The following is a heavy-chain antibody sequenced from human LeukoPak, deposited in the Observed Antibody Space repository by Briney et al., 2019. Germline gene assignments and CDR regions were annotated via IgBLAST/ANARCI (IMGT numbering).Heavy chain of an antibody. CDR1: GFTFSSYA. Sequence: GGSLRLSCAASGFTFSSYAMTWVRQAPGKGLEWVSSMSGSGSHIYYTDSVKGRFTISRDNSKNTLYVQMNSLRAEDTAVYYCATNNWFDPWGQGTLVTVSS. CDR2: MSGSGSHI. CDR3: ATNNWFDP. V-gene: IGHV3-23*01. J-gene: IGHJ5*02.